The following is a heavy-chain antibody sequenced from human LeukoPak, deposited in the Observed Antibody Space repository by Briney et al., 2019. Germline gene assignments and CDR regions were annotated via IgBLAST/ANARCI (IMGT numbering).Heavy chain of an antibody. CDR2: INWNGGST. D-gene: IGHD6-19*01. Sequence: GGSLRLSCAASGFTFSSYWMSWVRQAPGKGLEWVSGINWNGGSTGYADSVKGRFTISRDNAKNSLYLQMNSLRAEDTALYHCARVKGIAVAGLFDYWGQGTLVTVSS. V-gene: IGHV3-20*01. CDR3: ARVKGIAVAGLFDY. CDR1: GFTFSSYW. J-gene: IGHJ4*02.